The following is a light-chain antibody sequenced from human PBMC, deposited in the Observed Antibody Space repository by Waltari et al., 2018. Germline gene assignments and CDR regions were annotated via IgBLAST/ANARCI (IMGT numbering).Light chain of an antibody. V-gene: IGLV2-11*01. J-gene: IGLJ3*02. CDR2: DVT. CDR3: CSYAGSYTWV. CDR1: TNDLGSYNY. Sequence: SALTQPRSVSGSPGQSVTIPCTETTNDLGSYNYVPWYQQHPGKAPKLIILDVTKRPSGVPDRLSGSKSGNTASLTISGLRAEDEAEYYCCSYAGSYTWVFGGGTKLTVV.